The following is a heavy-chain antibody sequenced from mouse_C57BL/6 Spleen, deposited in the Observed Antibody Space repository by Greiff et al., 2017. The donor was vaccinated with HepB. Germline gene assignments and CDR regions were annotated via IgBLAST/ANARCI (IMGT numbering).Heavy chain of an antibody. V-gene: IGHV7-3*01. J-gene: IGHJ1*03. CDR3: ARYGYYYGSSYGYFDV. D-gene: IGHD1-1*01. CDR2: IRNKANGYTT. CDR1: GFTFTDYY. Sequence: EVQGVESGGGLVQPGGSLSLSCAASGFTFTDYYMSWVRQPPGKALEWLGFIRNKANGYTTEYSASVKGRFTISRDNSQSILYLQMNALRAEDSATYYCARYGYYYGSSYGYFDVWGTGTTVTVSS.